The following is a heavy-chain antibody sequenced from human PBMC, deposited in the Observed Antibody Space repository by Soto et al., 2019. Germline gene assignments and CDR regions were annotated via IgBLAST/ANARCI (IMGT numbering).Heavy chain of an antibody. V-gene: IGHV3-7*01. Sequence: GSLRLSCAGSGGNVSSSWWRWDRQDPGKGLEWVANIKQDGSEKYYVDSVKGRFTISRDNAKNSLYLQMNSLRAEDTAVYYCARPIYGFYYYYYGMDVWGQGTTVTVSS. CDR3: ARPIYGFYYYYYGMDV. J-gene: IGHJ6*02. D-gene: IGHD4-17*01. CDR2: IKQDGSEK. CDR1: GGNVSSSW.